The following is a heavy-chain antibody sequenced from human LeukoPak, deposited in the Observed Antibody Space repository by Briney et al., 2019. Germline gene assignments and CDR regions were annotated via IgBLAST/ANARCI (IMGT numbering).Heavy chain of an antibody. Sequence: NTSETLSLTCTVSGASISSYYWSWIRQPPGKGLEWIGYIYYSGSTNYNPSLKSRVTISVDTSKNQFSLKLSSVTAADTAVYYCARVRYQLPYFDYWGQGTLVTVSS. D-gene: IGHD2-2*01. J-gene: IGHJ4*02. V-gene: IGHV4-59*08. CDR1: GASISSYY. CDR3: ARVRYQLPYFDY. CDR2: IYYSGST.